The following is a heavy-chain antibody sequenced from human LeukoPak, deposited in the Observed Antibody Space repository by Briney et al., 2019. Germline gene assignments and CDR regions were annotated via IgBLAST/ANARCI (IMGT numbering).Heavy chain of an antibody. J-gene: IGHJ5*02. CDR3: ARARLGIAVAGGHNWFDP. Sequence: GGSLRLCCAASGFIFSSYAMHWGRQAPGKGLEWVAVTSYDGRNQYYADSVKGRFTISRDNSKNTLYLQMNSLRAEDTAVYYCARARLGIAVAGGHNWFDPWGQGTLVTVSS. CDR1: GFIFSSYA. CDR2: TSYDGRNQ. V-gene: IGHV3-30*04. D-gene: IGHD6-19*01.